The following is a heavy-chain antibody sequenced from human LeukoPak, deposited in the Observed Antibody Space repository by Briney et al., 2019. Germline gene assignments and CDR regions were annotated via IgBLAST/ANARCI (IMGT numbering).Heavy chain of an antibody. V-gene: IGHV2-5*02. CDR3: AHGTMVWPSSYFDQ. D-gene: IGHD3-10*01. CDR1: GFSLSSSGVG. Sequence: SGPTLLKPTQTLTLTCTFSGFSLSSSGVGVGWIRQPPGKALEWLALIYWDNDKRYTPSLKSRLTITKDTSKNQVVLTMINMDPMDTATYYCAHGTMVWPSSYFDQWGQGALVTVSS. J-gene: IGHJ4*02. CDR2: IYWDNDK.